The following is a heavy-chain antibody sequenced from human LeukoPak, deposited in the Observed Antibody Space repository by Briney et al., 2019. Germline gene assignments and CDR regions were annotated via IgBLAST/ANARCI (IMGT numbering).Heavy chain of an antibody. V-gene: IGHV3-23*01. CDR3: AKSTTVGNYDARGLDY. CDR2: ICGGGSIT. J-gene: IGHJ4*02. Sequence: PGGSLSLSCAASGFTFSSYAMTWVRQAPGKGLEWVSAICGGGSITYYADSVKGRFTISRDNSKNTLYLQMNSLRDEDTATYYCAKSTTVGNYDARGLDYWGQGTLVTVSS. D-gene: IGHD4/OR15-4a*01. CDR1: GFTFSSYA.